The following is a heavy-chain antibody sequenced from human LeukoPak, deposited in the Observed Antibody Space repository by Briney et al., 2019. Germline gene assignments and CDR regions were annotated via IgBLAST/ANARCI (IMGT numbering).Heavy chain of an antibody. CDR1: GLTFSRYA. D-gene: IGHD3-10*01. CDR3: AKDVSAAPGY. Sequence: PGGSLRLSCAASGLTFSRYAMSWVRQAPGKGLEWVSGVSTSGGSTYYADSVKGRFTISRDNFKNTVFLQMNSLRAEDTALYYCAKDVSAAPGYWGQGTLVTVSS. CDR2: VSTSGGST. V-gene: IGHV3-23*01. J-gene: IGHJ4*02.